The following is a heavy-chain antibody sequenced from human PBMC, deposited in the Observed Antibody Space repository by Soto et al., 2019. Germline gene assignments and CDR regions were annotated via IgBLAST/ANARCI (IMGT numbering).Heavy chain of an antibody. Sequence: PGGSLRLSCEASGFTFSSYGMHWVRQAPGKGLEWVAVIWYDGSKKYYADFVKGRFTISRDNSKNTLYLQMNSLRAEDTAVYYCAREAYSFDYWGQGTLVTVSS. CDR1: GFTFSSYG. J-gene: IGHJ4*02. V-gene: IGHV3-33*01. D-gene: IGHD5-18*01. CDR3: AREAYSFDY. CDR2: IWYDGSKK.